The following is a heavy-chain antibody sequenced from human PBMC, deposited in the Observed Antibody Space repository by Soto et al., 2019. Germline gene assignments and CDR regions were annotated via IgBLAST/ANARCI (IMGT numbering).Heavy chain of an antibody. CDR1: GFTFSSYW. D-gene: IGHD1-7*01. V-gene: IGHV3-74*01. Sequence: GESLKISCAASGFTFSSYWMHWVRQAPGKGLVWVSRIKPDGSWTIHADSVKGRFTISRDNAKSMVYLQMNSLRVEDTAVYYCAGYNWNSQNYWGHGTLVTVSS. J-gene: IGHJ4*01. CDR3: AGYNWNSQNY. CDR2: IKPDGSWT.